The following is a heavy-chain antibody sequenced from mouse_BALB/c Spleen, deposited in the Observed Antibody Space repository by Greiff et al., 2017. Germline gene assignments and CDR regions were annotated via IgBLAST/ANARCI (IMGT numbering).Heavy chain of an antibody. V-gene: IGHV14-3*02. Sequence: VHVKQSGAELVQPGASVKLSCTASGFNIKDTYMHWVKQRPEQGLEWIGRIDPANGNTKYDPKFQGKATITADTSSNTAYLQLSSLTSEDTAVYYCARGHYYGDYWGQGTTLTVSS. CDR1: GFNIKDTY. CDR3: ARGHYYGDY. J-gene: IGHJ2*01. CDR2: IDPANGNT.